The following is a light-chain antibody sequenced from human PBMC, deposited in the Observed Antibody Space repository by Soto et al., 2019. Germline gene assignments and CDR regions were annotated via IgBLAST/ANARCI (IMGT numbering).Light chain of an antibody. J-gene: IGLJ1*01. V-gene: IGLV1-51*01. CDR2: DDF. CDR1: SSDIGNNL. CDR3: LTRDKSLTAYV. Sequence: QSVLTQPPSVSAAPGQKVTISCSGSSSDIGNNLVSWYQQFPGSAPRLLIYDDFKRPSGIPDRFSGSKSGTSATLGITGLQTGVEADYYCLTRDKSLTAYVFGTGTKLTVL.